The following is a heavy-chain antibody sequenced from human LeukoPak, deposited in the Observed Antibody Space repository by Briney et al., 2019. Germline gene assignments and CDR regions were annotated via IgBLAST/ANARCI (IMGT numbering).Heavy chain of an antibody. V-gene: IGHV3-30-3*01. CDR3: ARERRSLTMIVVVITTGPYYFDY. Sequence: GGSLRLSCAASGFTFSSYAMHWVRQAPGKGLEWVAVISYDGSNKYYADSVKGRFTISRDNSKSTLYLQMNSLRAEDTAVYYCARERRSLTMIVVVITTGPYYFDYWGQGTLVTVSS. D-gene: IGHD3-22*01. J-gene: IGHJ4*02. CDR1: GFTFSSYA. CDR2: ISYDGSNK.